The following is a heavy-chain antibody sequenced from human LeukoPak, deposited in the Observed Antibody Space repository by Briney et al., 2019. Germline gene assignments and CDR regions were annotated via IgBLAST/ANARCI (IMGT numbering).Heavy chain of an antibody. CDR3: AREKYCSSTSCYDYFDY. V-gene: IGHV4-39*07. CDR2: IYYSGGT. J-gene: IGHJ4*02. D-gene: IGHD2-2*01. CDR1: GGSISSSSYY. Sequence: SETLSLTCTVSGGSISSSSYYWGWIRQPPGKGLEWIGSIYYSGGTYYNPSLKSRVTISVDTSKNQFSLKLSSVTAADTAVYYCAREKYCSSTSCYDYFDYWGQGTLVTVSS.